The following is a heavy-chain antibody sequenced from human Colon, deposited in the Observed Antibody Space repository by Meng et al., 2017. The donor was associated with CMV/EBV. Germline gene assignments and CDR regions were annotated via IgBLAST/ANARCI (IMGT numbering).Heavy chain of an antibody. CDR2: IGWDGDST. CDR1: GFTFEDFT. V-gene: IGHV3-43*01. J-gene: IGHJ6*02. CDR3: AKDMRQSEDYFGMDV. D-gene: IGHD2-15*01. Sequence: GESLKISCAASGFTFEDFTMHWVRQAPGKGLEWVSLIGWDGDSTFYADSVKGRFTISRDHSKNSLYLQMNSLRTEDTAIYYCAKDMRQSEDYFGMDVWGQGTTVTVSS.